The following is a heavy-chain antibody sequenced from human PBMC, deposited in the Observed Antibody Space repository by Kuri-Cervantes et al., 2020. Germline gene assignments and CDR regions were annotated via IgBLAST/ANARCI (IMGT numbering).Heavy chain of an antibody. CDR2: MNPNSGNT. D-gene: IGHD6-6*01. J-gene: IGHJ3*02. CDR1: GYTFTSYD. Sequence: ASVKVSCKASGYTFTSYDINWVRQAAGQGLEWMGWMNPNSGNTGYAQKFQGRVTMTRNTSISTAYMELSSLRSEDTAVCYCAREDGSSSVAFDIWGQGTMVTDSS. CDR3: AREDGSSSVAFDI. V-gene: IGHV1-8*01.